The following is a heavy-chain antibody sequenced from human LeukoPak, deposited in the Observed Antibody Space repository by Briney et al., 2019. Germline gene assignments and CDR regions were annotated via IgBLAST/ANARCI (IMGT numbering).Heavy chain of an antibody. CDR1: GYTLTELS. V-gene: IGHV1-24*01. CDR2: FDPEDGET. J-gene: IGHJ4*02. CDR3: ATLDSSGFGYYFDY. Sequence: GASVKVSCKVSGYTLTELSMHWVRHAPGKGLEWRGGFDPEDGETIYAQKFQGRVTMTEDTSTDTAYMELSSLRSEDTAVYYCATLDSSGFGYYFDYWGQGTLVTVSS. D-gene: IGHD3-22*01.